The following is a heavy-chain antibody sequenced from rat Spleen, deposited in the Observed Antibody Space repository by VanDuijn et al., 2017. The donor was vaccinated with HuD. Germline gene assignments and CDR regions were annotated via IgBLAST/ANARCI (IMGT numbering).Heavy chain of an antibody. CDR1: GFIFSRYW. V-gene: IGHV5-58*01. CDR2: VSNDGVNT. D-gene: IGHD1-7*01. J-gene: IGHJ2*01. CDR3: AVAGYGY. Sequence: EVQLVETGEGLVQPGKSLKLSCVASGFIFSRYWMYWVRQAPGKGLEWVSSVSNDGVNTYYPDSVKGRFTISRDNAENKVYLQMNSLKSEDTATYYCAVAGYGYWGQGVMVTVSS.